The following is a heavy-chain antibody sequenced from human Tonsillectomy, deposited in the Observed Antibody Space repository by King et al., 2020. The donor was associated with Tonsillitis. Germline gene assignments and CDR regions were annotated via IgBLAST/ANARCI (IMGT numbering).Heavy chain of an antibody. CDR1: GYIYATYW. CDR3: ARIIMITFGGDLVGNWFDS. Sequence: EKQLVQSGAEVRKPGESLRISCKASGYIYATYWIVWVRQMPGKGLEWMGRINPSDLYTDYSPSFEGHVTISADKSINTAYLQWSSLKASDTAIYYCARIIMITFGGDLVGNWFDSWGQGSLVTVSS. V-gene: IGHV5-10-1*01. J-gene: IGHJ5*01. CDR2: INPSDLYT. D-gene: IGHD3-16*02.